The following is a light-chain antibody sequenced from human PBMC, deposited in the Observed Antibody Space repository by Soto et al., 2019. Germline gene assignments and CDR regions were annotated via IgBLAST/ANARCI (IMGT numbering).Light chain of an antibody. V-gene: IGKV1-9*01. CDR1: QGISSY. Sequence: DIQLTQSPSFLSASVGDRVTLTCRASQGISSYLAWYQQKPGKAPKLLIYTASTLQSGVPSRFSGSGSGTEFTLTISSLQPEDFATYYCQQVNDYPLTFGGRTKVEIK. CDR2: TAS. J-gene: IGKJ4*01. CDR3: QQVNDYPLT.